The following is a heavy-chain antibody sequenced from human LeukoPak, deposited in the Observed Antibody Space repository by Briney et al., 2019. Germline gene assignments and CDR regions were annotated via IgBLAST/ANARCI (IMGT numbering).Heavy chain of an antibody. CDR3: ARGARGYTYGRFDY. V-gene: IGHV3-48*04. CDR1: GFIFSNYG. Sequence: GGSLRLSCTASGFIFSNYGMNWVRQAPGKGLEWVAYIGSNRKSIDYADSVKGRFTISRDNAKNSLYLHMNSLRAEDTAVYYCARGARGYTYGRFDYWGQGTLVTVSS. J-gene: IGHJ4*02. D-gene: IGHD5-18*01. CDR2: IGSNRKSI.